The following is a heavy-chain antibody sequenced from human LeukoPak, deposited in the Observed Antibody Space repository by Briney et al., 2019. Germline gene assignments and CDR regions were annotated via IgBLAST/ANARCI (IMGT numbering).Heavy chain of an antibody. CDR1: GGSISSGDYY. V-gene: IGHV4-30-4*01. J-gene: IGHJ4*02. CDR3: ASAYCGGDCYSRSTKDPFDY. D-gene: IGHD2-21*02. Sequence: PSETLSLTCTVSGGSISSGDYYWSWIRQPPGKGLEWIGYIYYSGSTYYNPSLKSRVTISVDTSKNQFSLKLSSVTAADTAVYYCASAYCGGDCYSRSTKDPFDYWGQGTLVTVSS. CDR2: IYYSGST.